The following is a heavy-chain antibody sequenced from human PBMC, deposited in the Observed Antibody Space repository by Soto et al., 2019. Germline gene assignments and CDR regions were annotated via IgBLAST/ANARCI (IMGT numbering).Heavy chain of an antibody. CDR2: MGGSVDSR. D-gene: IGHD6-19*01. CDR1: GFDFSRYA. CDR3: ARDQISGWYDN. Sequence: EVQLLESGGGLVQPGGSLRLSGASSGFDFSRYALSWVRQSAGKGLEWVSGMGGSVDSRSYADSVKGRLTITRDYSKNTLYLQLNSLRPEDPAVYYCARDQISGWYDNWGQGTMVTVYS. V-gene: IGHV3-23*01. J-gene: IGHJ5*02.